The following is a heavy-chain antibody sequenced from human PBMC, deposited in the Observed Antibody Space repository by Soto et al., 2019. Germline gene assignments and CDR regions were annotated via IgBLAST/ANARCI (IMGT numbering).Heavy chain of an antibody. J-gene: IGHJ4*02. CDR2: IVPVFGRP. D-gene: IGHD5-12*01. Sequence: SVKVSCKASGGSFSNFGISWVRQAPRQGLEWMGGIVPVFGRPNYAQRFRGRLTITADESTSTGYMELISLRSDDTAVYYCAREGSGYNFWGQGTQVTVS. V-gene: IGHV1-69*13. CDR1: GGSFSNFG. CDR3: AREGSGYNF.